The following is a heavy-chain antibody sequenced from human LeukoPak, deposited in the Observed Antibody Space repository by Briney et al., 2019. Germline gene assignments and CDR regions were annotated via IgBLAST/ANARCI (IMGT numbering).Heavy chain of an antibody. V-gene: IGHV3-48*03. CDR2: ISSSGSTT. J-gene: IGHJ4*02. D-gene: IGHD5-18*01. CDR1: GFTFSSYE. Sequence: PGGSLRLSCAASGFTFSSYEMNWVRQAPGKGLEWVSYISSSGSTTYYADSVKGRFTISRDNSKNTLSLQMNSLRAEDTAVYYCAKGIELWLTYFDHWGQGTLVTASS. CDR3: AKGIELWLTYFDH.